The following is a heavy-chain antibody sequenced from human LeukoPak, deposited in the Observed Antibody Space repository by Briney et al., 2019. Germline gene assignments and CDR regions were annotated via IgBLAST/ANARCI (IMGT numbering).Heavy chain of an antibody. CDR1: GGTFTSYA. Sequence: SVKVSCKASGGTFTSYASSWVRLAPGQGLEWMGGIIPIFGTANYAQKFQGRVTITADESTTTAYMELSSLRSEHTAVYYCARPRSNYYDSSATFDYWGQGTLVTVSS. CDR2: IIPIFGTA. J-gene: IGHJ4*02. CDR3: ARPRSNYYDSSATFDY. V-gene: IGHV1-69*13. D-gene: IGHD3-22*01.